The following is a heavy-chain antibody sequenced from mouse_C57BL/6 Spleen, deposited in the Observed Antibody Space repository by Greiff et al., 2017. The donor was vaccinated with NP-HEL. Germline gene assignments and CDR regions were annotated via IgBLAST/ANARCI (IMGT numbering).Heavy chain of an antibody. D-gene: IGHD2-10*02. CDR2: IDPETGGT. CDR1: GYTFTDYE. Sequence: QVQLKESGAELVRPGASVTLSCKASGYTFTDYEMHWVKQTPVHGLEWIGAIDPETGGTAYNQKFKGKAILTADKSSSTAYMELRSLTSEDSAVYYCTRLYGYWGQGTTLTVSS. J-gene: IGHJ2*01. V-gene: IGHV1-15*01. CDR3: TRLYGY.